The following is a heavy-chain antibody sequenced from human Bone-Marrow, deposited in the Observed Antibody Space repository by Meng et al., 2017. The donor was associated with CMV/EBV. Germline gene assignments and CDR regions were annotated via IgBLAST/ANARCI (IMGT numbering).Heavy chain of an antibody. CDR2: MNPNTGDT. D-gene: IGHD2-2*02. V-gene: IGHV1-8*01. CDR1: GYTFTTFD. CDR3: AREEYCSSTSCYTSLYYYYGMDV. Sequence: ASVKVSCKASGYTFTTFDINWVRQVTGQGLEWMGWMNPNTGDTGFAQKFQGRVTMTRDTSISTAYMELSSLRSEDTAVYYCAREEYCSSTSCYTSLYYYYGMDVWDQRTTVTVSS. J-gene: IGHJ6*02.